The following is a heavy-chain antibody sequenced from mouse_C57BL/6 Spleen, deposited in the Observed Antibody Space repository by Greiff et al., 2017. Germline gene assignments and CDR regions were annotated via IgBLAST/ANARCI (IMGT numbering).Heavy chain of an antibody. J-gene: IGHJ3*01. CDR3: ARADWEAGFAY. CDR2: IDPANGNT. Sequence: VQLQQSVAELVRPGASVKLSCTASGFNIQNSYMHWVKQRPEQGLEWIGRIDPANGNTKYAPKFQGKATITADTSSNTAYLQLSSLTSEDTAIYCCARADWEAGFAYWGQGTLVTVSA. V-gene: IGHV14-3*01. D-gene: IGHD4-1*01. CDR1: GFNIQNSY.